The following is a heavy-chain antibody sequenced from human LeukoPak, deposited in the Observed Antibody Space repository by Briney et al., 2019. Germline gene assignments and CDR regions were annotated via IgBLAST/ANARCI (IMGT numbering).Heavy chain of an antibody. Sequence: GASLRLSCAASGITFRSYGMQWVRQAPRKGLEWVAVISYVGSHKYYADSRKGRFSISRDNSKNTLYLQMNSLRADDTAVYYCAKGARGDTVTSIVGLNWFDPWGQGTLVTVSS. V-gene: IGHV3-30*18. CDR2: ISYVGSHK. CDR1: GITFRSYG. D-gene: IGHD4-17*01. CDR3: AKGARGDTVTSIVGLNWFDP. J-gene: IGHJ5*02.